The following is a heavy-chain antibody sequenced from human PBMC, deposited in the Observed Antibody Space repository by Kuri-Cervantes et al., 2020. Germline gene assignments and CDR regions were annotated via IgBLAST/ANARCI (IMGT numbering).Heavy chain of an antibody. CDR1: AFTFSKYA. Sequence: GGSLRLSCAASAFTFSKYAMHWVRQTPGKGLEWVAVISYDGSNKYYADSLKGRFTISGDNSKNTMYLQMNSLRAEDTAVYYCARVQVTSSWFRYYYYYMDVWGKGTTVTVSS. D-gene: IGHD6-13*01. V-gene: IGHV3-30*08. CDR2: ISYDGSNK. CDR3: ARVQVTSSWFRYYYYYMDV. J-gene: IGHJ6*03.